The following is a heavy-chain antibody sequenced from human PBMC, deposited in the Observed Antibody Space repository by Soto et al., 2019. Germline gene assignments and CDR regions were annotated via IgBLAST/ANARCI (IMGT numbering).Heavy chain of an antibody. CDR3: ARDYKCSSTSCYFGWFDP. Sequence: SETLSLTCTVSGGSISSSSYYWGWIRQPPGKGLEWIGNIYYSGSTNYNPSLKSRVTISVDTSKNQFSLKLSSVTAADTAVYYCARDYKCSSTSCYFGWFDPWGQGTLVTVSS. V-gene: IGHV4-61*01. J-gene: IGHJ5*02. D-gene: IGHD2-2*01. CDR2: IYYSGST. CDR1: GGSISSSSYY.